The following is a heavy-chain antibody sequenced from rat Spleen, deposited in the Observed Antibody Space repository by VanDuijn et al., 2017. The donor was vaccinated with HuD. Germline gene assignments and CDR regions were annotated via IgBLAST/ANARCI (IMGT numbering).Heavy chain of an antibody. CDR1: GYSITSNY. CDR2: ISYSGST. J-gene: IGHJ2*01. Sequence: EVQLQESGPGLVKPSQSLSLTCSVTGYSITSNYWGWIRKFPGNKMEWMGYISYSGSTSYNPSPKSHISITRDTSKNHFYLQLNSVTTEDAAIYYCARYKPGSAFDYWGQGVMVTVSS. D-gene: IGHD1-4*01. CDR3: ARYKPGSAFDY. V-gene: IGHV3-1*01.